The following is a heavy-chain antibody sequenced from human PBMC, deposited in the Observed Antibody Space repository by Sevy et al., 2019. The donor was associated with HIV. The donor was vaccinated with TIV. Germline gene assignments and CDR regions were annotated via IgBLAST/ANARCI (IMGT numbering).Heavy chain of an antibody. J-gene: IGHJ6*02. CDR2: LSSSSSYI. D-gene: IGHD6-13*01. CDR1: GFTFSSYS. CDR3: ARGRQQLDDYYYYGMDV. Sequence: GGSLRLSCAASGFTFSSYSMNWVRRAPGKGLEWVSCLSSSSSYIDYADSVKGRFTISRDNAKNSLYLQMNSLRAEDTAVYYCARGRQQLDDYYYYGMDVWGQGTTVTVSS. V-gene: IGHV3-21*01.